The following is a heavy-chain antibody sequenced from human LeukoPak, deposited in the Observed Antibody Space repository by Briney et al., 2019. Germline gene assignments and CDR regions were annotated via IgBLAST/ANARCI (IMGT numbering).Heavy chain of an antibody. D-gene: IGHD2-2*01. V-gene: IGHV4-34*01. J-gene: IGHJ6*02. CDR3: ARTQPNIVVVPAYGMDV. CDR2: INHSGST. Sequence: PSETLSLTCAVYGGSFSGYYWSWIRQSPGKGLEWIGEINHSGSTNYNPSLKSRATISVDTSKNQFSLKLSSVTAADTAVYYCARTQPNIVVVPAYGMDVWGQGTTVTVSS. CDR1: GGSFSGYY.